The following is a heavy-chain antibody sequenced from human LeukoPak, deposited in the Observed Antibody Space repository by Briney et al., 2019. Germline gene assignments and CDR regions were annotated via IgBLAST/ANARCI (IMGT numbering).Heavy chain of an antibody. Sequence: GGSLRLSCAASRFIFSNYAMHWVRQAPGKGLEWVAVIWYDGSNKYYADSVKGRFTISRDNSKNTLYLQMNSLRAEDTAVYYCAREGYDSSGYLYYYYGMDVWGQGTTVTVSS. CDR3: AREGYDSSGYLYYYYGMDV. V-gene: IGHV3-33*08. D-gene: IGHD3-22*01. CDR2: IWYDGSNK. J-gene: IGHJ6*02. CDR1: RFIFSNYA.